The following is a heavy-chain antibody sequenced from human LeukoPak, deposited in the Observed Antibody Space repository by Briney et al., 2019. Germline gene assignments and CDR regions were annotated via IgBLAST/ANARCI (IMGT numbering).Heavy chain of an antibody. V-gene: IGHV3-15*01. CDR1: GFTFSNAW. CDR3: TTGVDETDAFDI. D-gene: IGHD3-3*01. J-gene: IGHJ3*02. CDR2: IKSKTDGGTT. Sequence: PGGSLRLSCAASGFTFSNAWMSWVRQAPGKGLEWVGRIKSKTDGGTTDYAAPVKGRFTISRDDSKNTLYLQMNSLETEDTAVYYCTTGVDETDAFDIWGQGTMVTVSS.